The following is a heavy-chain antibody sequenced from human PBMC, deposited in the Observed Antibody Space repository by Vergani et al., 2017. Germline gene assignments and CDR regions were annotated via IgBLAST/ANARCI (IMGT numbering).Heavy chain of an antibody. Sequence: QVQLVESGGGLAKPGGSLRLSCAASGFTFSDYYMSWIRQAPGKGLEWVSYIRSSGSTIYYADSVKGRFTISRDNAKNSLYLQMNSLRAEDTAVYYCARDESGYCSSTSCPYYYYYYMDVWGKGTTVAVSS. CDR1: GFTFSDYY. J-gene: IGHJ6*03. CDR2: IRSSGSTI. CDR3: ARDESGYCSSTSCPYYYYYYMDV. D-gene: IGHD2-2*01. V-gene: IGHV3-11*01.